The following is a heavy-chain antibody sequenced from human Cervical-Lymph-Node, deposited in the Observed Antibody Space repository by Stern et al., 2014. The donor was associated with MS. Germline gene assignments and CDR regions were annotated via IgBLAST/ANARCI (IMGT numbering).Heavy chain of an antibody. D-gene: IGHD1-14*01. J-gene: IGHJ6*02. CDR3: ARPPNTGTHYYYYGMDV. CDR1: GGTFSSYA. Sequence: QVQLVESGAEVKKPGSSVKVSCKASGGTFSSYAISWVRQAPGQGLEWMGGIIPIFGTANYAQKFQGRVTITADESTSTAYMELSSLRSEDTAVYYCARPPNTGTHYYYYGMDVWGQGTTVTVSS. V-gene: IGHV1-69*01. CDR2: IIPIFGTA.